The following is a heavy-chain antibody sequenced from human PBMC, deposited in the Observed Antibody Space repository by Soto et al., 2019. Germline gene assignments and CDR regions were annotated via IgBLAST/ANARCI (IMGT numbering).Heavy chain of an antibody. Sequence: QVQLVQSGAEVKKPGASVKVSCKASGYTFTSYGISWVRQAPGQRLEWMGWINAYNGNTNYAQKLQGRVTMTTDTARRTSYKERRSMRYDDTAVYYWARDPPPPDPWGQGTLVTVSS. V-gene: IGHV1-18*01. CDR3: ARDPPPPDP. CDR1: GYTFTSYG. CDR2: INAYNGNT. J-gene: IGHJ5*02.